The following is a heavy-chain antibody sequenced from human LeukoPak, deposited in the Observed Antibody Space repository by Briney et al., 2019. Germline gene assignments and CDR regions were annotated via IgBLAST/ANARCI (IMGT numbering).Heavy chain of an antibody. CDR2: IHPDSSDK. CDR1: GFTCRHSW. CDR3: TRLPRETAGDY. D-gene: IGHD1-14*01. Sequence: GGSLRLSCEASGFTCRHSWLSWIRQTPGKGLEWVANIHPDSSDKFYVDSMEGRFTISRDNTKNSLYLQIDNARLDDTGLYYCTRLPRETAGDYWGQGVPVIVSS. V-gene: IGHV3-7*03. J-gene: IGHJ4*02.